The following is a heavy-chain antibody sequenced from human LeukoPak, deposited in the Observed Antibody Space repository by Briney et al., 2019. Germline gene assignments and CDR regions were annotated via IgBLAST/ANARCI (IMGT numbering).Heavy chain of an antibody. J-gene: IGHJ5*02. CDR3: AGTYYDFWSGLPLPNWFDP. CDR1: GGSISSSNW. V-gene: IGHV4-4*02. CDR2: IYHSGST. Sequence: PSETLSLTCAVSGGSISSSNWWSWVRQPPGKGLEWIGEIYHSGSTNYNPSLKSRVTISVDKSKNQFSLKLSSVTAADTAVYYCAGTYYDFWSGLPLPNWFDPWGQGTLVTVSS. D-gene: IGHD3-3*01.